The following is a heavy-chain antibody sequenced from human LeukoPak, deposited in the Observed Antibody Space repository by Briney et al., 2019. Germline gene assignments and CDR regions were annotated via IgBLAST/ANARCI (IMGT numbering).Heavy chain of an antibody. CDR2: IWYDGSNK. V-gene: IGHV3-33*08. J-gene: IGHJ4*02. Sequence: GRSLRLSSAASGFTLSSYGMHWVRQAPGKGLEWVAVIWYDGSNKYYADSVKGRFTISRDNSKNTLYLQMNSLRAEDTAVYYCARDFEAYCGGGLDYWGQGTLVTVSS. CDR1: GFTLSSYG. CDR3: ARDFEAYCGGGLDY. D-gene: IGHD2-21*01.